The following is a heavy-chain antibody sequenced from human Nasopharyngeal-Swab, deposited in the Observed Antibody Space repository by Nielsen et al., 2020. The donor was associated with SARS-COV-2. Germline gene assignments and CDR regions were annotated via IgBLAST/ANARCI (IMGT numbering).Heavy chain of an antibody. J-gene: IGHJ6*02. Sequence: ASVKVSCKASGYTFTNYYMHWVRQAPGQGLEWMGIINPSGGSTSYAQKFQGRVTMTRDTSTSTVYMELSSLRSEDTAVYYCARNIVVVPAAVLYYYYGMDVWGQGTTVTVSS. CDR2: INPSGGST. CDR1: GYTFTNYY. CDR3: ARNIVVVPAAVLYYYYGMDV. D-gene: IGHD2-2*01. V-gene: IGHV1-46*01.